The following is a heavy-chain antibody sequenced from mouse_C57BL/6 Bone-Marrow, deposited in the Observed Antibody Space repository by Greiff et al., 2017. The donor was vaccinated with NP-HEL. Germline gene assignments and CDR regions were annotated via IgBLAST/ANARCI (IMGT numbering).Heavy chain of an antibody. J-gene: IGHJ2*01. CDR3: ARNRDGSTLYYFDY. CDR2: IWSGGST. V-gene: IGHV2-2*01. Sequence: QVQLQQSGPGLVQPSQSLSITCTVSGFSLTSYGVHWVRQSPGKGLEWLGVIWSGGSTDYNAAFISRLSISKDNSKSQVFFKMNSLQADDTAIYYCARNRDGSTLYYFDYWGQGTTLTVSS. CDR1: GFSLTSYG. D-gene: IGHD1-1*01.